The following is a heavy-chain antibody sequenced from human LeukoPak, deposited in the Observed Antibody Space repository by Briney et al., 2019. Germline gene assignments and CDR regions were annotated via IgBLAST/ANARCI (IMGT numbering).Heavy chain of an antibody. Sequence: PGGSLRLSCAASGFTFSSYSMNWVRQAPGKGLEWVSYISSSSSTIYYADSVKGRFTISRDNAKNSLYLQMNGLRAEDTAVYYCARDNRYYYDSSGYPFDYWGQGTLVTVSS. D-gene: IGHD3-22*01. V-gene: IGHV3-48*01. CDR2: ISSSSSTI. CDR1: GFTFSSYS. J-gene: IGHJ4*02. CDR3: ARDNRYYYDSSGYPFDY.